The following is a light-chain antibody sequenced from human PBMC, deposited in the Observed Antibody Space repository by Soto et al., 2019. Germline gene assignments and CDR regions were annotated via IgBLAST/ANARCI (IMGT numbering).Light chain of an antibody. V-gene: IGKV4-1*01. J-gene: IGKJ1*01. CDR2: WSS. Sequence: DIVLTQSPDSLAVSLGERATINCKSSHNILYSSDNKNSLSWYQQRPGQPPNLLFYWSSTRESGVHDRFRGSGCVTYFTLTITSLQAEDGAVYYCHQYYRSPPTFGQGTKVEIK. CDR3: HQYYRSPPT. CDR1: HNILYSSDNKNS.